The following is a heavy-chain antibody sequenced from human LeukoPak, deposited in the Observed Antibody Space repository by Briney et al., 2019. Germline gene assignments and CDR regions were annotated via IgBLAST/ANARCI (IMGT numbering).Heavy chain of an antibody. D-gene: IGHD2-15*01. V-gene: IGHV4-59*01. Sequence: PSETLSLTCTVSGGSITSYFWSWIRQPPGKGLEWIGYIYHSGTTNYNPSLKSRVTKSADTSKNQFSLKLSSVTAADTAVYYCAQKAPYSPAYSQHWGQGTLVTVSS. CDR2: IYHSGTT. CDR3: AQKAPYSPAYSQH. CDR1: GGSITSYF. J-gene: IGHJ1*01.